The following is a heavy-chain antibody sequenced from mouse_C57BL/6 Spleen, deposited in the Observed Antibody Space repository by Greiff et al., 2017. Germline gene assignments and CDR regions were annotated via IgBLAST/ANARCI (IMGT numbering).Heavy chain of an antibody. CDR3: ASLWPYAMDY. V-gene: IGHV1-26*01. Sequence: VQLQQSGPELVKPGASVKISCKASGYTFTDYYINWVKQSHGKSLEWIGDINPNNGGTSYNQKFKGKATLTVDKSSSTAYMELRSLTSEDSAVYYCASLWPYAMDYWGQGTSVTVSS. CDR1: GYTFTDYY. CDR2: INPNNGGT. D-gene: IGHD1-1*02. J-gene: IGHJ4*01.